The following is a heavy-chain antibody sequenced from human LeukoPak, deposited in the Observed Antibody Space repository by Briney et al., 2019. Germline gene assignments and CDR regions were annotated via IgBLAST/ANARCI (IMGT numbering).Heavy chain of an antibody. CDR1: GFTFDDYA. CDR2: ISGDGGST. D-gene: IGHD3-22*01. V-gene: IGHV3-43*02. Sequence: GGSLRLSCAASGFTFDDYAMHWVRQAPGKGLEWVSLISGDGGSTYYADSVKGRFTIPRYNSKNSLYLQMNSLRTEDTALYYCAKDHYDSSPNYFDYWGQGTLVTVSS. CDR3: AKDHYDSSPNYFDY. J-gene: IGHJ4*02.